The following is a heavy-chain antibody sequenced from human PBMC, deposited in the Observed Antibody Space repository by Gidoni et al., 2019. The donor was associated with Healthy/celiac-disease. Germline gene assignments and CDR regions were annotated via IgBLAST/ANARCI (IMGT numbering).Heavy chain of an antibody. CDR1: GFTFSSYW. V-gene: IGHV3-7*01. CDR3: AQGGDQGAFDI. Sequence: EVQLVESGGGLVQPGGSLRLSCAASGFTFSSYWMSWVRQAPGKGLEWVANIKQDGSEKYYVDSVKGRFTISRDNAKNSLYLQMNSLRAEDTAVYYCAQGGDQGAFDIWGQGTMVTVSS. CDR2: IKQDGSEK. J-gene: IGHJ3*02.